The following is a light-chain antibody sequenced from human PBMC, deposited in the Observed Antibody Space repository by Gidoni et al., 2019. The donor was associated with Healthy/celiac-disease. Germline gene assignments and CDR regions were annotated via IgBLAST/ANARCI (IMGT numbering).Light chain of an antibody. CDR1: QSVNSN. CDR2: GAS. J-gene: IGKJ3*01. Sequence: EIVMTQSPATLSVSPGERATLSCRASQSVNSNLAWYQQKPGQAPRLLLFGASSRATGTAARVRGSGCGTELNFTISSRQSEDVEVYYYQQYNNWLSLTFGPGTKVDIK. CDR3: QQYNNWLSLT. V-gene: IGKV3-15*01.